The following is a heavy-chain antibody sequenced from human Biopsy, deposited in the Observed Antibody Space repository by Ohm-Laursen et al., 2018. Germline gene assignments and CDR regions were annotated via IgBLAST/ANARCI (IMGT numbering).Heavy chain of an antibody. CDR3: ARWETTLGRSLDS. D-gene: IGHD1-26*01. Sequence: SVKVSCKASGYTFTSHDINWVRQATGQGLEWMGWMSPNTGNTVYAQRFQDRVTMTSGTSTGTAYMELTSLTSDDTAVYFCARWETTLGRSLDSWGQGTLVAVSS. CDR2: MSPNTGNT. J-gene: IGHJ4*02. CDR1: GYTFTSHD. V-gene: IGHV1-8*01.